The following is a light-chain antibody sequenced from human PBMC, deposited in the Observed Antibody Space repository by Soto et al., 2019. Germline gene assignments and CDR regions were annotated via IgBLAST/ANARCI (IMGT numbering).Light chain of an antibody. J-gene: IGKJ1*01. V-gene: IGKV3-20*01. CDR3: QQYGSSLWT. Sequence: EIVLTQSPATLSLSPWERATLSCRASQSVSSYLAWYQQKPGQAPRLLIYDASNRATGIPARFSGSGSGTDFTLTISRLEPEDFAVYYCQQYGSSLWTFGQGTKVDIK. CDR1: QSVSSY. CDR2: DAS.